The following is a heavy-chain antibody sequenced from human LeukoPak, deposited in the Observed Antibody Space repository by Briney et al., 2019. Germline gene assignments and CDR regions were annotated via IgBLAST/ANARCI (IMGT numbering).Heavy chain of an antibody. D-gene: IGHD3-22*01. CDR3: ARVRGGYYFDY. CDR2: IKQGGSEK. Sequence: GGSLRLSCAASGFTFSSYWMNWVRQAPGKGLEWVANIKQGGSEKNYVGSVKGRFTISRDNAKNSLYLQMNSLRGEDTAVYYCARVRGGYYFDYWGQGTLVTVFS. J-gene: IGHJ4*02. CDR1: GFTFSSYW. V-gene: IGHV3-7*01.